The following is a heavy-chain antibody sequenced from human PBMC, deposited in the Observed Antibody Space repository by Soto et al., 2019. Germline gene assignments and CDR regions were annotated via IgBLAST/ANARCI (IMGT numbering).Heavy chain of an antibody. CDR3: ARYSSESSDYYLQDY. CDR2: IYSSGST. Sequence: PSETLSLTCTVSGGSISGYHWSWFRQTPGKGPEWIGYIYSSGSTNYNASLKSRLTISIDTSKNQFALQLKSVTAADTAVYFCARYSSESSDYYLQDYWGPGTLVTVSS. CDR1: GGSISGYH. V-gene: IGHV4-59*01. J-gene: IGHJ4*02. D-gene: IGHD3-22*01.